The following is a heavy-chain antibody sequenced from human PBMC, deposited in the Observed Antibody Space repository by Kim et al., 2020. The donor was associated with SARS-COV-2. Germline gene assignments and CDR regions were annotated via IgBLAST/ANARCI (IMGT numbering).Heavy chain of an antibody. Sequence: GGSLRLSCAASGFTFSDYYMSWIRQAPGKRLEWVSYISSSGSTIYYADSVKGRFTISRDNAKNSLYLQMNSLRAEDTAVYYCAREVGDYYYYYGMDVWGQGTTVTVSS. D-gene: IGHD2-15*01. V-gene: IGHV3-11*01. CDR2: ISSSGSTI. CDR3: AREVGDYYYYYGMDV. J-gene: IGHJ6*02. CDR1: GFTFSDYY.